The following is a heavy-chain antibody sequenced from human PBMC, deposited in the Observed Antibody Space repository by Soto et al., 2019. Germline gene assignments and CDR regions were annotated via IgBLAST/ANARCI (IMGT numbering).Heavy chain of an antibody. CDR2: ISYDGSNK. J-gene: IGHJ4*02. CDR3: AKDANYYGSGSPDY. V-gene: IGHV3-30*18. D-gene: IGHD3-10*01. CDR1: GFTFSSYG. Sequence: QVQLVESGGGVVQPGRSLRLSCAASGFTFSSYGMHWVRQAPGKGLEWVAVISYDGSNKYYADSVKGRFTISRDNSKNPLYLQMNSLRAEDTAVYYCAKDANYYGSGSPDYWGQGTLVTVSS.